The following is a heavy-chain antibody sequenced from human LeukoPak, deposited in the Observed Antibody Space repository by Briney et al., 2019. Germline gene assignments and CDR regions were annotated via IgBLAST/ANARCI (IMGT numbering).Heavy chain of an antibody. CDR1: GGSISSYY. J-gene: IGHJ6*02. V-gene: IGHV4-34*01. Sequence: TPSETLSLTCTVSGGSISSYYWNWIRQPPGKGLEWIGEINHSGSTNYNPSLKSRVTISLDTSKNQFSLRLSSVTAADTAVYYCARVMTTVTTFKTYSYGMDVWGQGTTVTVSS. CDR2: INHSGST. D-gene: IGHD4-17*01. CDR3: ARVMTTVTTFKTYSYGMDV.